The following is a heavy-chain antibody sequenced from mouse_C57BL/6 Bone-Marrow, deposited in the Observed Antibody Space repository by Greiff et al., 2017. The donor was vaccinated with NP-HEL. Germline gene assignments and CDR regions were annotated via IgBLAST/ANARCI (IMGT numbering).Heavy chain of an antibody. CDR1: GFTFSDYG. CDR2: ISSGRSTI. CDR3: ARPITTVWYFDV. V-gene: IGHV5-17*01. D-gene: IGHD1-1*01. J-gene: IGHJ1*03. Sequence: DVKLVESGGGLVKPGGSLKLSCAASGFTFSDYGMHWVRQAPEKGLEWVAYISSGRSTIYYADTVKGRFTISRDNAKNTLFLQMTSLRSEDTAMYYCARPITTVWYFDVWGTGTTVTVSS.